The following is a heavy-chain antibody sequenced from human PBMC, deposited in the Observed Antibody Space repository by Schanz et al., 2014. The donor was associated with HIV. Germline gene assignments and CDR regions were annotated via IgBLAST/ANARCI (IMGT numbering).Heavy chain of an antibody. J-gene: IGHJ4*02. CDR3: AKPEYDSRGNSQSHFDY. Sequence: VQLVESGGGVVQPGRSLRLSCAASGFTFSSYGMYWVRQAPGKGLEWVSTISAGVGTASYADSVKGRFTISRDNSKNTLYLQMTTLRIDDTAVYYCAKPEYDSRGNSQSHFDYWGQGTLVTVSS. D-gene: IGHD3-22*01. CDR1: GFTFSSYG. CDR2: ISAGVGTA. V-gene: IGHV3-23*04.